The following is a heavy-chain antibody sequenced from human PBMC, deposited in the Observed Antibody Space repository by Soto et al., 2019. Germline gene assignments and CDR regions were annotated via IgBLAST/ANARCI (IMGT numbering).Heavy chain of an antibody. V-gene: IGHV3-30-3*01. D-gene: IGHD3-22*01. CDR2: ISYDGSDK. CDR3: ARDYYKYYDSSGYYRPPAY. CDR1: GFTFSSYA. Sequence: GGSLRLSCAASGFTFSSYAMHWVRQAPGKGLEWVALISYDGSDKDYADSVKGRFTISRDNSRNTLFLQMNSLRAEDTAVYYCARDYYKYYDSSGYYRPPAYWAQGTLVTVSS. J-gene: IGHJ4*02.